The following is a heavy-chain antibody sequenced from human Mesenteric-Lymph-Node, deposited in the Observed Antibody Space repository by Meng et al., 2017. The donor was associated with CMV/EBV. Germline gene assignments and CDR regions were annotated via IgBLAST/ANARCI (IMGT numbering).Heavy chain of an antibody. Sequence: ASVKVSCKASGYTFTGYYMHWVRQAPGQGLEWMGWINPNSGGTNYAQKFQGRVTMTRDTSISTAYMELSRLRSDDKAVYYCARVKVGLIDYYYGMDVWGQGTTVTVSS. CDR3: ARVKVGLIDYYYGMDV. CDR2: INPNSGGT. CDR1: GYTFTGYY. V-gene: IGHV1-2*02. J-gene: IGHJ6*02. D-gene: IGHD3-22*01.